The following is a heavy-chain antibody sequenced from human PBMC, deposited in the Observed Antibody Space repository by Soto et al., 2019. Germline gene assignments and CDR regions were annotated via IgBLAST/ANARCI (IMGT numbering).Heavy chain of an antibody. CDR3: ARDGAPVPAGFCDPECWFDP. J-gene: IGHJ5*02. V-gene: IGHV3-21*01. CDR1: GFTFSSYS. Sequence: PGGSLRLSCAASGFTFSSYSMNWVRQAPGKGLEWVSSISSSSSYIYYADSVKGRFTISRDNAKNSLYLQMNSLRAEDTAVYYCARDGAPVPAGFCDPECWFDPWGQGTLVTVPQ. D-gene: IGHD2-2*01. CDR2: ISSSSSYI.